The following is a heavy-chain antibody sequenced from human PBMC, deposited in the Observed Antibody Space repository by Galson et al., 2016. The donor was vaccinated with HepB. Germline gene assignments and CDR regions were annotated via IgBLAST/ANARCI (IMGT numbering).Heavy chain of an antibody. J-gene: IGHJ4*02. CDR2: IGHDGRYT. D-gene: IGHD1-26*01. CDR1: GFTFRTYG. CDR3: ARGSYWLLQHGDYFDY. Sequence: SLRLSCAASGFTFRTYGMHWVRQAPGKGLEWVAIIGHDGRYTQYVDSVKGRFTISRDNSKNTLYLQFSSLRDEDTAVYYCARGSYWLLQHGDYFDYWGQGTLVTVSS. V-gene: IGHV3-33*01.